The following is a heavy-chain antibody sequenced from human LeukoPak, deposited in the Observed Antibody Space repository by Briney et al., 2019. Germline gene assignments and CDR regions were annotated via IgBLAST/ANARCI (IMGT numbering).Heavy chain of an antibody. D-gene: IGHD1-7*01. CDR3: ASYLPKTGTGDY. J-gene: IGHJ4*02. V-gene: IGHV3-21*01. Sequence: GGSLRLSCAASGFTFSSYSMNWVRQAPGKGLEWVSSISSSSSYIYYADSVKGRFTISRDNAKNSLYLQMNSLRAEDTAVYYCASYLPKTGTGDYWGQGTLVTVSS. CDR2: ISSSSSYI. CDR1: GFTFSSYS.